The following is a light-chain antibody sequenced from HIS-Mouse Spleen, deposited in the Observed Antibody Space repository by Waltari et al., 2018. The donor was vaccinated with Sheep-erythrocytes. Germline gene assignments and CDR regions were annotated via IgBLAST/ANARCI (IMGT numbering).Light chain of an antibody. V-gene: IGLV2-14*03. CDR2: DVS. J-gene: IGLJ2*01. Sequence: QSALTQPASVSGSPGQSITLSCTGTSSHVGGYNYVSWYQQHPGKAPNLMIYDVSNRPSGVSNRFSGSKSGNTASLTISGLQAEDEADYYCSSYTSSSTLVVFGGGTKLTVL. CDR3: SSYTSSSTLVV. CDR1: SSHVGGYNY.